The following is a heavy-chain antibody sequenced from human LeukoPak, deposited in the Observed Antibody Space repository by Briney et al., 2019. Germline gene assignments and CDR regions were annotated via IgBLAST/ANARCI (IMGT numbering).Heavy chain of an antibody. D-gene: IGHD3-3*01. Sequence: PGGSLRLSCAASGFTFSSSAMSWVRQAPGKGLEWVSAISNNGGYTYYADSVQGRFTISRDNSKSTLCLQMNSLRAEDTAVYYCAKDSSKGDYDFWSGYNLGNAFDIWGQGTMVTVSS. CDR1: GFTFSSSA. V-gene: IGHV3-23*01. CDR3: AKDSSKGDYDFWSGYNLGNAFDI. CDR2: ISNNGGYT. J-gene: IGHJ3*02.